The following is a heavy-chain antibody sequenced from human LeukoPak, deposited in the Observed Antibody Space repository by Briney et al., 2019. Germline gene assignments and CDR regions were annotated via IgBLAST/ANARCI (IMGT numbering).Heavy chain of an antibody. V-gene: IGHV1-2*02. CDR1: GYTFTGYY. J-gene: IGHJ3*02. CDR2: INPNSGGT. Sequence: ASVKVSCKASGYTFTGYYMHWVLQAPGQGLEWMGWINPNSGGTNYAQKFQGRVTMTRDTSISTAYMELSRLRSDDTAVYYCARDQRTYDAFDIWGQGTMVTVSS. CDR3: ARDQRTYDAFDI.